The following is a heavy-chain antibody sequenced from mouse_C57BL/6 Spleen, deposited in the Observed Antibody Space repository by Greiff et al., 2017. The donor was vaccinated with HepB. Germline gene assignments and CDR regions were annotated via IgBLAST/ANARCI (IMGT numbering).Heavy chain of an antibody. CDR1: GYTFTDHT. CDR2: IYPRDGST. J-gene: IGHJ1*03. Sequence: VKVVESDAELVKPGASVKISCKVSGYTFTDHTIHWMKQRPEQGLEWIGYIYPRDGSTKYNEKFKGKATLTADKSSSTAYMQLNSLTSEDSAVYFCATSTMVYWYFDVWGTGTTVTVSS. D-gene: IGHD2-1*01. CDR3: ATSTMVYWYFDV. V-gene: IGHV1-78*01.